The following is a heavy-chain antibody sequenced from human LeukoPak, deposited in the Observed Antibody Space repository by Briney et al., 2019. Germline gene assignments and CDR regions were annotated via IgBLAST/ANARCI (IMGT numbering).Heavy chain of an antibody. J-gene: IGHJ6*03. V-gene: IGHV4-39*01. Sequence: SETLSLTCTVSGGSISSSSYYWGWIRQPPGKGLEWIVSIYYSGSTYYNPSLKSRVTISVDTSKNQFSLKLSSVTAADTAVYYCARLVDYYYSYMDVWGEGTTVTISS. D-gene: IGHD6-13*01. CDR2: IYYSGST. CDR1: GGSISSSSYY. CDR3: ARLVDYYYSYMDV.